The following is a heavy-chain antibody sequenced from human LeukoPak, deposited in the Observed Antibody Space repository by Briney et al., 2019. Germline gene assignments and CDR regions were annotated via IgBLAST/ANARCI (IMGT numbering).Heavy chain of an antibody. CDR2: MSPKSGNT. J-gene: IGHJ4*02. V-gene: IGHV1-8*01. D-gene: IGHD7-27*01. Sequence: ASVNVSCKASGYTFVSYDINWVRQATGQGPEWMGWMSPKSGNTGYAQKFQGRVTMTRDTSINTAYMELSGLISEDTAVYYCTRGPPNWGYDFWGQGTLVTVSS. CDR3: TRGPPNWGYDF. CDR1: GYTFVSYD.